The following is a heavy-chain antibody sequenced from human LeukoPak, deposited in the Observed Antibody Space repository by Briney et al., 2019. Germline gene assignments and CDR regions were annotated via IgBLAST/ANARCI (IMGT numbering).Heavy chain of an antibody. CDR3: ARVRRNYVDY. CDR1: GDSISSYY. Sequence: SGTLSLTCAVSGDSISSYYWSWIRQPPGKGLEWIGYIYYSGSTNYNPSLKSRVTISVDTSKNQFSLKLSSVTAADTAVYYCARVRRNYVDYWGQGTLVTVSS. J-gene: IGHJ4*02. CDR2: IYYSGST. V-gene: IGHV4-59*08.